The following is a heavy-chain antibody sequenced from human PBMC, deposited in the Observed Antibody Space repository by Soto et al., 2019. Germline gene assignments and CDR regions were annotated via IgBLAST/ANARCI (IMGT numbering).Heavy chain of an antibody. CDR3: ACIFSRGYSYGFYYYGMDF. J-gene: IGHJ6*02. CDR2: IYYSGST. Sequence: SEDLFLPHTVSGGFLSRGGYLLSRIRQDPGKGLEWIGYIYYSGSTYYNPSLKSRVTISVDTPKNQFSLKLSSVTAADTAVYYCACIFSRGYSYGFYYYGMDFWGQGSTVTGSS. V-gene: IGHV4-31*02. D-gene: IGHD5-18*01. CDR1: GGFLSRGGYL.